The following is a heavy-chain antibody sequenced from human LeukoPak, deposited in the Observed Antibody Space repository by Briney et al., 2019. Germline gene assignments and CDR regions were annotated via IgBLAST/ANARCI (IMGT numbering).Heavy chain of an antibody. J-gene: IGHJ4*02. V-gene: IGHV4-59*01. CDR1: GGSISSYY. Sequence: SETLSLTCTVSGGSISSYYWSWIRQPPGKGLEWIGYIYYSGTTNYNPSLKSRVTISIDTSKNQFSLKLSSVTAADTAVYYCARSVRYSSGLFDYWGQGTLVTVSS. CDR2: IYYSGTT. CDR3: ARSVRYSSGLFDY. D-gene: IGHD6-19*01.